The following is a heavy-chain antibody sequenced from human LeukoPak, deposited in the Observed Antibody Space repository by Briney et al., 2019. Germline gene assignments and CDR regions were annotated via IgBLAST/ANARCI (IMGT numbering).Heavy chain of an antibody. Sequence: SETLSLTRAVSGGSISSSGYSWSWIRQPPGKGLEWIGYIHHTGSTYYNPSLKSRVTISVDRSKNQFSLKLSSVTAADTAMYFCARTPTYCGGDCYYFDPWGQGTLVTVSS. J-gene: IGHJ5*02. CDR2: IHHTGST. CDR3: ARTPTYCGGDCYYFDP. CDR1: GGSISSSGYS. D-gene: IGHD2-21*02. V-gene: IGHV4-30-2*01.